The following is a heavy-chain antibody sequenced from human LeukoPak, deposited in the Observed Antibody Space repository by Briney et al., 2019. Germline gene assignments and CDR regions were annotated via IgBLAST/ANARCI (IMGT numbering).Heavy chain of an antibody. CDR3: ARDYGSGSYRPFDY. V-gene: IGHV1-69*04. CDR1: GGTFSSYA. J-gene: IGHJ4*02. D-gene: IGHD3-10*01. CDR2: IIPILGIA. Sequence: ASVKVSCKASGGTFSSYAISWVRQAPGQGLEWMGRIIPILGIANYAQKFQGRVTITADKSTSTAYMELSSLRSEDTAVYYCARDYGSGSYRPFDYWGQGTLVTASS.